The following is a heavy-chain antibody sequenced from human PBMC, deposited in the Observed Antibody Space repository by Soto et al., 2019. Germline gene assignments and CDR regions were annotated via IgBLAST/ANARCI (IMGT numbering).Heavy chain of an antibody. CDR3: ARDSSGWSHYGMDV. CDR2: IYYSGST. J-gene: IGHJ6*02. V-gene: IGHV4-61*01. CDR1: GGSVSSGSYY. Sequence: QVQLQESGPGLVKPSETLSLTCTVSGGSVSSGSYYWSWIRQPPGKGLEWIGYIYYSGSTNYNPSLKSLVTITVDTSKNRFSLKLSSVTAADTAVYYCARDSSGWSHYGMDVWGQGTTVTVSS. D-gene: IGHD6-19*01.